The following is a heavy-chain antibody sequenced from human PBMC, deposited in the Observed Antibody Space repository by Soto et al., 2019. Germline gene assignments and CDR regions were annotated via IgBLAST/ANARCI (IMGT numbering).Heavy chain of an antibody. V-gene: IGHV1-3*01. Sequence: ASVKVSCKASGYTFTNYAMHWVRQAPGQRLEWMGWVNAGNGTTKYSQKFQGRVTMTRDTSASTAYMEMSSLRSEDTAVYYCASSDGNGDIVVRPADHWGQGTLVTVSS. CDR3: ASSDGNGDIVVRPADH. D-gene: IGHD5-12*01. CDR2: VNAGNGTT. CDR1: GYTFTNYA. J-gene: IGHJ4*02.